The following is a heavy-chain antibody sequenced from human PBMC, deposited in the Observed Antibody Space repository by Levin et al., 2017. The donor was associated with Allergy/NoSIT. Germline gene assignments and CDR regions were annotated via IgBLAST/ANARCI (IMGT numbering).Heavy chain of an antibody. CDR2: IAYDGGNI. Sequence: GGSLRLSCVASGLTFSTYMHWVRQAPGKGLEWVAVIAYDGGNIYYADSVKGRFTISRDNSKNTLYLQMNSLRPEDTAVYYCTNSLYSSGYLFFDYWGQGTLVTVSS. J-gene: IGHJ4*02. V-gene: IGHV3-30*18. CDR1: GLTFSTY. D-gene: IGHD6-19*01. CDR3: TNSLYSSGYLFFDY.